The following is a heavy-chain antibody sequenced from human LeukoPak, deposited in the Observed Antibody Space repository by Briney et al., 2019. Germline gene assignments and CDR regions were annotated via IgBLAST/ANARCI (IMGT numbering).Heavy chain of an antibody. CDR2: ISYDGSNK. Sequence: GGSLRLSCAASGFTFSSYGMHWVRQAPGKGLDWVAVISYDGSNKYYADSVKGRFTISRDNSKNTLYLQMNSLRAEDTAVYYCAKDRGDWSLPRGYYYYGMDVWGQGTTVTVSS. J-gene: IGHJ6*02. CDR3: AKDRGDWSLPRGYYYYGMDV. CDR1: GFTFSSYG. D-gene: IGHD3/OR15-3a*01. V-gene: IGHV3-30*18.